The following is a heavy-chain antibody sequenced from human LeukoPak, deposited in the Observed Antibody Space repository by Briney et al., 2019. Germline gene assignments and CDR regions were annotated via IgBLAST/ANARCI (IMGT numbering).Heavy chain of an antibody. J-gene: IGHJ4*02. CDR2: INHSGST. CDR3: ARNGDYYEKSGYYYLFDF. D-gene: IGHD3-22*01. V-gene: IGHV4-34*01. CDR1: GGSFSAYY. Sequence: KPSETLSLTCAVYGGSFSAYYWSWVRQPPGKGLEWIGEINHSGSTNYNPSLKSRVTMSVDTSKNQFSLKLSSVTAADTAVYYCARNGDYYEKSGYYYLFDFWGQGTLVTVSS.